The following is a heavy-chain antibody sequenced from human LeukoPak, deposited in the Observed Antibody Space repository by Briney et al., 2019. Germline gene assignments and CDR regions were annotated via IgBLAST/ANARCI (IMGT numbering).Heavy chain of an antibody. CDR1: VFTFSIYG. CDR3: ATFPYRSDAFDI. Sequence: GRSLRLSCAASVFTFSIYGMHCVRQAPGKGLEWVAVISYDGSNKYYADSVKGRFTISRDNSKNTAYLQMNRLRAEDTAVYYCATFPYRSDAFDIWGQGTMVTVSS. D-gene: IGHD2-2*01. J-gene: IGHJ3*02. CDR2: ISYDGSNK. V-gene: IGHV3-30*03.